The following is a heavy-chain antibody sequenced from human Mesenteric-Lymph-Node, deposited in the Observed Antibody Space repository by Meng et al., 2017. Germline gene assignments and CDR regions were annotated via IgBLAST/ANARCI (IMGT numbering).Heavy chain of an antibody. J-gene: IGHJ4*02. V-gene: IGHV4-34*01. Sequence: SETLSLTCAVYGGSFSGYYWSWIRQPPGKGLEWIGEINHSGSTNYNPSLKSRVTISVDTSKNQFSLKLSSVTAADTAVYYCAREHPGSYWSARRDFDYWGQGTLVTVSS. D-gene: IGHD3-10*01. CDR3: AREHPGSYWSARRDFDY. CDR1: GGSFSGYY. CDR2: INHSGST.